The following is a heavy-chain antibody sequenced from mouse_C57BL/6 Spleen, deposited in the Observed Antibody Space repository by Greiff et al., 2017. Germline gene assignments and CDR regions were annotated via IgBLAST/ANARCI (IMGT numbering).Heavy chain of an antibody. Sequence: VQVVESGAELVRPGASVTLSCKASGYTFTDYEMHWVKQTPVHGLEWIGAIDPETGGTAYNQKFKGKAILTADKSSSTAYMELRSLTSEDSAVYYCTRSGSLYYAMDYWGQGTSVTVSS. CDR1: GYTFTDYE. CDR3: TRSGSLYYAMDY. V-gene: IGHV1-15*01. D-gene: IGHD6-2*01. J-gene: IGHJ4*01. CDR2: IDPETGGT.